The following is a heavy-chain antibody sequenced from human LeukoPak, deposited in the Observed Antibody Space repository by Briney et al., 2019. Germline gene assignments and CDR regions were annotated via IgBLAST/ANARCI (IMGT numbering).Heavy chain of an antibody. Sequence: PSETLSLTCTVSGGSISSSSYYWGWIRQPPGKGLEWIGSKFYSGGAYHNPSLKSRVTISVDTSKNQFSLKLTSVTAADTAVYYCARDRGSRDAFDTWGQGTMVTVSS. CDR1: GGSISSSSYY. CDR2: KFYSGGA. CDR3: ARDRGSRDAFDT. D-gene: IGHD3-10*01. J-gene: IGHJ3*02. V-gene: IGHV4-39*07.